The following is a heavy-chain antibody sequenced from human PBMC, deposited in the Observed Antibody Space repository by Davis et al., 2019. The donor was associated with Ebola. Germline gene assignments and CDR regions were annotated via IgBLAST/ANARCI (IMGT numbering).Heavy chain of an antibody. D-gene: IGHD4-23*01. V-gene: IGHV4-34*01. CDR2: INHSGST. Sequence: SETLSLTCAVYGGSFSGYYWSWIRQPPGKGLEWIGEINHSGSTNYNPSLKSRVTISVDTSKNQFSLKLSSVTAADTAVYYCALDYGGNSGYFDYWGQGTLVTVSS. CDR1: GGSFSGYY. CDR3: ALDYGGNSGYFDY. J-gene: IGHJ4*02.